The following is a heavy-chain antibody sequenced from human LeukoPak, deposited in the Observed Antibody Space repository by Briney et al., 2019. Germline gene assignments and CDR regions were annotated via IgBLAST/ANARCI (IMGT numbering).Heavy chain of an antibody. CDR1: GFTFSSYE. D-gene: IGHD6-13*01. CDR2: ISSSGSTI. J-gene: IGHJ4*02. CDR3: AREASSWYYFDY. Sequence: GALRLSCAASGFTFSSYEMNWVRQAPGKGLEWVSYISSSGSTIYYADSVKGRFTISRDNAKNSLYLQMNSLRAEDTAVYYCAREASSWYYFDYWGQGTLVTVSS. V-gene: IGHV3-48*03.